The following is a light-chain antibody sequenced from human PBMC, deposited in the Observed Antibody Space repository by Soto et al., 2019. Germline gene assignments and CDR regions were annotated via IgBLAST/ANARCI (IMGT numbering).Light chain of an antibody. V-gene: IGLV2-8*01. Sequence: QSALTQPPSASGSPGQSVTISCTGTSSDVGGFNFVSWYQQDPGKAPKLMIYEVTKRPSGVPDRFSGSKSGNTASLTVSGLQAEDEADYYCSSYAGSNNWLFGGGTKVTVL. CDR1: SSDVGGFNF. CDR2: EVT. CDR3: SSYAGSNNWL. J-gene: IGLJ3*02.